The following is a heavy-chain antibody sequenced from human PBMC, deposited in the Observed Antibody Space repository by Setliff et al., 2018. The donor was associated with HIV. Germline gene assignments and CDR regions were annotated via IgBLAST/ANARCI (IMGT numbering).Heavy chain of an antibody. V-gene: IGHV1-69*05. CDR3: ARGFEVESSGWFDP. J-gene: IGHJ5*02. D-gene: IGHD3-9*01. CDR1: GGTVSSYA. Sequence: SVKVSCKASGGTVSSYAINWVRQAPGQGLEWMGGIISIFGPANYAQKFQDRVTITTDESTSTAYMELSSLKSEDTAVYYRARGFEVESSGWFDPWGPGTLVTVSS. CDR2: IISIFGPA.